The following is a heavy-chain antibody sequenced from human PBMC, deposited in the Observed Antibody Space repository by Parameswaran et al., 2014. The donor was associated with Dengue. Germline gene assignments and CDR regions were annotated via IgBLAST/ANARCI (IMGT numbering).Heavy chain of an antibody. CDR2: ISSSSSYI. J-gene: IGHJ4*02. D-gene: IGHD3-22*01. CDR3: AREEVGDSSGRNFDY. V-gene: IGHV3-21*01. Sequence: VRQAPGKGLEWVSSISSSSSYIYYADSVKGRFTISRDNAKSSLYLQMNSLRAEDTAVYYCAREEVGDSSGRNFDYWGQGNPGHRLL.